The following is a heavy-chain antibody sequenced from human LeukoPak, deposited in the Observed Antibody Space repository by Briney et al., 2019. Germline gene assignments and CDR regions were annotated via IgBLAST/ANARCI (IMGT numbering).Heavy chain of an antibody. Sequence: GGSLRLSCAASGFTFSTYSMNWVRQAPGKGLVWVSYISGTSSLIYYADSVKGRFTISRENPKNSLYLKMNSLRDEDTAVYYCVRDQFFSFDYWGQGTLVTVSS. CDR1: GFTFSTYS. D-gene: IGHD3-3*01. CDR2: ISGTSSLI. CDR3: VRDQFFSFDY. V-gene: IGHV3-48*02. J-gene: IGHJ4*02.